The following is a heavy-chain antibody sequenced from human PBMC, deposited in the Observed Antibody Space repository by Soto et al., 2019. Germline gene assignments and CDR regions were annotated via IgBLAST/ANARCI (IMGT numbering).Heavy chain of an antibody. Sequence: VQLVQSGTEVKKPGASVRVSCKASGYTFTAHSLHWARQAPGQGLEWMGWINVSHDRPRYAPQFQGSLTFETDRLGTIAYMHLTRLTPEDTSVYFCAREQEDGVPVHYWGQGT. J-gene: IGHJ4*02. D-gene: IGHD2-8*01. CDR2: INVSHDRP. V-gene: IGHV1-3*01. CDR1: GYTFTAHS. CDR3: AREQEDGVPVHY.